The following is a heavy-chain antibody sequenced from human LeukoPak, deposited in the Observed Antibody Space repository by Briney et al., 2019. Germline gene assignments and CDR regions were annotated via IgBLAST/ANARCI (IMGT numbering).Heavy chain of an antibody. CDR2: IIPIFGSA. CDR3: ARSTYGLFDAFDI. V-gene: IGHV1-69*05. J-gene: IGHJ3*02. CDR1: GGTFSSYA. D-gene: IGHD3/OR15-3a*01. Sequence: GASVKVSCKASGGTFSSYAISWVRQAPGQGLEWMGGIIPIFGSANYAQKFQGRVTITTDESTSTAYMELSSLRSEDTAVYYCARSTYGLFDAFDIWGQGTMVTVSS.